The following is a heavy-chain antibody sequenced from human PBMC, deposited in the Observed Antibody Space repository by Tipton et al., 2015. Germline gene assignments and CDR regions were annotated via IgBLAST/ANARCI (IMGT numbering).Heavy chain of an antibody. Sequence: SLRLSCSASGITFDTHGFHWVRQAPGKGLEWLGVIWHDGSKRYYGDSVKGRFTISRDNSNHTVFLDMKTLKVEDTATYYCASGGAALDLWGRGTAVTVSP. J-gene: IGHJ3*01. V-gene: IGHV3-33*03. CDR2: IWHDGSKR. CDR1: GITFDTHG. CDR3: ASGGAALDL. D-gene: IGHD3-3*01.